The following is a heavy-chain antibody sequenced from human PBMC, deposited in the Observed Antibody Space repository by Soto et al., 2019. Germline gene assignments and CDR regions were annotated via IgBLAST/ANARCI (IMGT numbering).Heavy chain of an antibody. CDR3: ARDLPSHYYDSSGYYY. J-gene: IGHJ4*02. V-gene: IGHV1-69*04. CDR1: GYTLISYY. D-gene: IGHD3-22*01. Sequence: ASVKVSCKASGYTLISYYMHWVRQAPGQGLEWMGRIIPILGIANYAQKFQGRVTITADKSTSTAYMELSSLRSEDTAVYYCARDLPSHYYDSSGYYYWGQGTLVTVSS. CDR2: IIPILGIA.